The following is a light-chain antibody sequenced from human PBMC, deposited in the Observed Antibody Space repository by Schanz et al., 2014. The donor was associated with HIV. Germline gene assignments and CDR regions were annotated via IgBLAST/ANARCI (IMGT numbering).Light chain of an antibody. J-gene: IGLJ3*02. V-gene: IGLV2-8*01. CDR1: SSDVGSYDY. CDR3: SSYAGSNNFWV. CDR2: NVN. Sequence: QSALTQPPSASGSPGQSVTITCTGTSSDVGSYDYVSWYQQHPGTVPKPMIYNVNTQPSRVPDRFSGSKSGNTASMTISGLQAEDEADYYCSSYAGSNNFWVFGGGTKLTVL.